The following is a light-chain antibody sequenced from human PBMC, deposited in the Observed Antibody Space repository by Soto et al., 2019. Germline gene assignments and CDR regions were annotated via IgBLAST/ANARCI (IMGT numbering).Light chain of an antibody. CDR2: GAS. CDR1: QSVSSD. Sequence: IGMTQSPATLSLSQGERATLSCRASQSVSSDFTWYQQKPGQAPRLLIFGASNRSNGIPARFSGSGSGTDFTLTISSLQSEDFAVYYCQQYSNWPPVTFGGGTKVDIK. CDR3: QQYSNWPPVT. V-gene: IGKV3-15*01. J-gene: IGKJ4*01.